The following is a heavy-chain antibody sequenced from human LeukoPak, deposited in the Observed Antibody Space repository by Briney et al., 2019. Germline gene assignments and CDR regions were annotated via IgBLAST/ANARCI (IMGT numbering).Heavy chain of an antibody. V-gene: IGHV3-21*01. CDR2: ISSSGVYI. CDR1: GFSFNTYN. D-gene: IGHD6-19*01. CDR3: ARGAYRTGWYEADY. Sequence: GGSLRLSCSASGFSFNTYNMTWVRQAPGKGLSWVSSISSSGVYIYYADSVKGRFTISRDNAKNSLFLQMDSLRVDDTAVYYCARGAYRTGWYEADYWGQGILVTVSS. J-gene: IGHJ4*02.